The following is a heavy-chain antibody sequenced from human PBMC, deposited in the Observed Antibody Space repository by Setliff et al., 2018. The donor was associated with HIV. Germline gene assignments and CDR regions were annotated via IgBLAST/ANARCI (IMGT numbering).Heavy chain of an antibody. J-gene: IGHJ4*02. CDR1: GYAFTSYD. CDR3: ARDNKVAPLDF. CDR2: MNPNSGNT. D-gene: IGHD5-12*01. V-gene: IGHV1-8*01. Sequence: GASVKVSCKASGYAFTSYDINWVRQATGQGLEWMGWMNPNSGNTGYAQKLQGRVTMTTDTSTSTAYMELRSLRSDDTAVYYCARDNKVAPLDFWGQGTLVTVSS.